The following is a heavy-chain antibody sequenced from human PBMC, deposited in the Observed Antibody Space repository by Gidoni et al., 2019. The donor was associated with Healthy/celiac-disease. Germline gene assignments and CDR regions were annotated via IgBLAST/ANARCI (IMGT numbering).Heavy chain of an antibody. D-gene: IGHD6-13*01. CDR2: IWYDGSNK. V-gene: IGHV3-33*01. J-gene: IGHJ6*02. CDR3: ARVEMYSSSWRWGYGMDV. CDR1: GFTFSSYG. Sequence: QVQLVESGGGVVQPGWSLRLSCAASGFTFSSYGMHWVCQAPGKGLEWVAVIWYDGSNKDYADSVKGRFTISRDNSKNTLYLQMNSLRAEDTAVYYCARVEMYSSSWRWGYGMDVWGQGTTVTVSS.